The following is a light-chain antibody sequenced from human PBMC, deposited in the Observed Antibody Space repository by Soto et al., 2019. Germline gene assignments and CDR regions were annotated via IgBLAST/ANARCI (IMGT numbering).Light chain of an antibody. Sequence: EIVMTQSPATLSVSPGERATLSCRASQAVSTYVAWYQHKPGQAPRLLIYDASKRATGVPFRFSGSGSGTDFTLTVSSLEPEEFAVYYCQQRLLWPQTFGQGTKVDIK. J-gene: IGKJ1*01. CDR1: QAVSTY. CDR2: DAS. CDR3: QQRLLWPQT. V-gene: IGKV3-11*01.